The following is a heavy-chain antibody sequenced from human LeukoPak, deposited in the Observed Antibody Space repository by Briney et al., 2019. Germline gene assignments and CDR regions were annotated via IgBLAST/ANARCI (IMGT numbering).Heavy chain of an antibody. V-gene: IGHV3-20*04. J-gene: IGHJ4*02. CDR2: INWNGGST. Sequence: GGSLRLSCAASGFTFDDYGVSWVRQAPGKGLEWVSGINWNGGSTGYADSVKGRFTISRDNAKNSLYLQMNSLRAEDTALYYCARVRVGATNAILDYWGQGTLVTVSS. D-gene: IGHD1-26*01. CDR1: GFTFDDYG. CDR3: ARVRVGATNAILDY.